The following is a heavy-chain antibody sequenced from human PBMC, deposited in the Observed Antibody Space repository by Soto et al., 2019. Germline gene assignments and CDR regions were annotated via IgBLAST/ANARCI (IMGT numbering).Heavy chain of an antibody. CDR2: MNSNNGDT. J-gene: IGHJ4*02. V-gene: IGHV1-2*02. Sequence: ASVKVSCKASRDTFSGYFIHWVRQAPGQGLEWMGWMNSNNGDTFYAQKFQGRLTMTRDTSINTAYMELSRLRSDDTAVYYCARESYNWNYDYWGQGSLVTVSS. CDR1: RDTFSGYF. CDR3: ARESYNWNYDY. D-gene: IGHD1-20*01.